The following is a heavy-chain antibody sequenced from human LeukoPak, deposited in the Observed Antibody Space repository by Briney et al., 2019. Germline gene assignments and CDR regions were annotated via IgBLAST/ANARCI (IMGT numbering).Heavy chain of an antibody. CDR1: GLAFSSYA. D-gene: IGHD3-3*01. Sequence: GGSLRLSCAASGLAFSSYAVLWVRQAPGKGLEWVSTISVASNTFYADSVKGRFTISRDNSRNTVYLQMTSLRADDTAVYYCADYGVSGVRNNFYWGQGTLVTVSS. CDR2: ISVASNT. V-gene: IGHV3-23*01. J-gene: IGHJ4*02. CDR3: ADYGVSGVRNNFY.